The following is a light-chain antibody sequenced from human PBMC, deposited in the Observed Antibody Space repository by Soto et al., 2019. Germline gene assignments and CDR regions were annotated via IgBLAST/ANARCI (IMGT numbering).Light chain of an antibody. J-gene: IGKJ1*01. Sequence: EIVLTQSPATLSSSPGERATLSCRASQTVSNKLAWYQHKPGRAPRLLIHDVSRRATGIPDRFSGSGSGTDFTLTISRLEPEDFVVYYCQQYGTSPWAFGQGTKVDIK. V-gene: IGKV3-20*01. CDR3: QQYGTSPWA. CDR2: DVS. CDR1: QTVSNK.